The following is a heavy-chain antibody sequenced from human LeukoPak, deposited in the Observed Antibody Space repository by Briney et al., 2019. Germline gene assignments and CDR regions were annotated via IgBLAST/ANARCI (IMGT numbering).Heavy chain of an antibody. J-gene: IGHJ4*02. CDR2: VYASGAN. V-gene: IGHV4-59*02. CDR3: ARDNVGSLDF. D-gene: IGHD3-10*01. CDR1: GDSVTSHG. Sequence: SETLSLTCSVSGDSVTSHGWSWVRQPPGKGLEWIGYVYASGANSDNCNPSLKSRVTISVDTSRNQFSLRLNSVTAADTAIYYCARDNVGSLDFWGQGILVTVSP.